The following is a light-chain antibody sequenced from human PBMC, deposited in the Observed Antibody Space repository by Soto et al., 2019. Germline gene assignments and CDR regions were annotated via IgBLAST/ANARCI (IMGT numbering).Light chain of an antibody. CDR1: QSVSSY. V-gene: IGKV3-11*01. CDR2: DAS. CDR3: QQRSNWFIT. Sequence: EIVLTQSPATLSLSPGERATLSCRASQSVSSYLAWYQQKLGQAPRLLIYDASNRATGIPARFSGSGSGTDFTLTISSLEPEDFAVYYCQQRSNWFITFGQGTRLEIK. J-gene: IGKJ5*01.